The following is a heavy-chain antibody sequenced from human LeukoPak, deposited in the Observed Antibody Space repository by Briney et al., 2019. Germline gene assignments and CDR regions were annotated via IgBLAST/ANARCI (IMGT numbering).Heavy chain of an antibody. D-gene: IGHD6-6*01. J-gene: IGHJ4*02. CDR1: GFTVSSNY. Sequence: PGGSLRLSCAASGFTVSSNYMSWVRQAPGKGLEWVSVIYSGGSTYYADSVKGRFTISRDNAKKSLSLQMNSLRAEDTALYYCARDPYYSSSSPYFDYWGQGVLVTVSS. V-gene: IGHV3-53*05. CDR3: ARDPYYSSSSPYFDY. CDR2: IYSGGST.